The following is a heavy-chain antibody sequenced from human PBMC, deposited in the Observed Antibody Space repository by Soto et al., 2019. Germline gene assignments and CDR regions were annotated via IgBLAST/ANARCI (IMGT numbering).Heavy chain of an antibody. CDR3: AKPIVGATACFDP. V-gene: IGHV3-7*01. D-gene: IGHD1-26*01. J-gene: IGHJ5*02. Sequence: EVQLVESGGGLVQPGGSLRLSCAASGFTFSSYWMSWVRQAPGKGLEWVANIKQDGSEKYYVDSVKGRFTISRDNAKNSLYLQMNSLRAEDTAVYYCAKPIVGATACFDPWGQGTLVTVSS. CDR1: GFTFSSYW. CDR2: IKQDGSEK.